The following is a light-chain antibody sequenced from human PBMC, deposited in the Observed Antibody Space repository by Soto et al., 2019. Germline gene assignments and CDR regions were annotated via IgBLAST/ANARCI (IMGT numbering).Light chain of an antibody. V-gene: IGLV2-23*02. CDR3: CSYAGTSTHTV. Sequence: QSALTQPASVSGSPGQSITISCTVTSSDVGGYNLVSWYQQHPGKAPKLMISEVSKRPSGISDRFSGSKSGSTASLTISGLQAEDEADYDCCSYAGTSTHTVFGGGTQLTVL. CDR2: EVS. J-gene: IGLJ7*01. CDR1: SSDVGGYNL.